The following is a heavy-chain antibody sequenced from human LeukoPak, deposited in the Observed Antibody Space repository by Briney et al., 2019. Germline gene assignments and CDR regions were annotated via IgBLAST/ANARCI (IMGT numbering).Heavy chain of an antibody. CDR2: IWYDGSNK. CDR1: GFTFSSYG. D-gene: IGHD6-19*01. V-gene: IGHV3-33*01. Sequence: QTGGSLRLSWAAAGFTFSSYGMHWVRQAPGKGLEWVAVIWYDGSNKYYADSVKGRFTISRDNSKNTLYLQTTSLRAEATAVYYCARGGWYGPAFDDWGQGTLVTVSS. CDR3: ARGGWYGPAFDD. J-gene: IGHJ4*02.